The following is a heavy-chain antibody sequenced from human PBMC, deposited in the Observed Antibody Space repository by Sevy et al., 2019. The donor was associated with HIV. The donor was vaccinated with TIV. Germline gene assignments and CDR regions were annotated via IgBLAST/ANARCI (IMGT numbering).Heavy chain of an antibody. CDR3: ARGGGNGWYYFDY. J-gene: IGHJ4*02. CDR2: IIPILGTT. V-gene: IGHV1-69*13. CDR1: GGTFTTSG. Sequence: ASVKVSCKASGGTFTTSGISWVRQVPGQGLEWMGGIIPILGTTNYAQRFQYRVTITADESTKTAYMELSSLRSEDTAVYYCARGGGNGWYYFDYWGQAISVTVSS. D-gene: IGHD6-19*01.